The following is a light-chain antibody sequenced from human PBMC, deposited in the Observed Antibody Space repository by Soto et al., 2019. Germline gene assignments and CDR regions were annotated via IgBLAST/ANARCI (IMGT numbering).Light chain of an antibody. CDR2: EVS. J-gene: IGLJ1*01. V-gene: IGLV2-14*01. Sequence: QSVLTQPASVSGSPGQSITISCTGTSSDVGGYNYVSWYQQHPGKAPKLMIYEVSNRPSGVSYRFSGSKSGNTASLTISALLAEDEADYFCASSTSDSLYVFGTGTKVTVL. CDR3: ASSTSDSLYV. CDR1: SSDVGGYNY.